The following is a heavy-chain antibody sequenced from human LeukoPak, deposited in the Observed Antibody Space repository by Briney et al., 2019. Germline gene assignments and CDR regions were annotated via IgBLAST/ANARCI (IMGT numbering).Heavy chain of an antibody. V-gene: IGHV1-24*01. D-gene: IGHD4/OR15-4a*01. CDR2: YEPEVHET. CDR1: GDRLSELS. CDR3: ATASGPWPPYCATTSCWSR. Sequence: ASVKVSCKVSGDRLSELSIHWVRRAPGKGLERLGGYEPEVHETIYAQQFQGRVTMTEDTSRDTDYWELISLRSEDTAVYYCATASGPWPPYCATTSCWSRWGQGTLVIVSS. J-gene: IGHJ1*01.